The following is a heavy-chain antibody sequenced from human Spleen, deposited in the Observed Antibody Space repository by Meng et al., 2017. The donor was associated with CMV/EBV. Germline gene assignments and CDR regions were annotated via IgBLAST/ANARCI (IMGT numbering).Heavy chain of an antibody. J-gene: IGHJ6*02. D-gene: IGHD1-26*01. CDR3: ASPRSVRATLVGYHYYYGMDA. Sequence: ASVKVSCKASGYTFTGYSIHWVRQAPGQGLEWMGWINPNSGGTNYPQKFQGRVTMTGDTSISTAYMELSRLRSDDTAVYYWASPRSVRATLVGYHYYYGMDAWGQGTTVTVSS. V-gene: IGHV1-2*02. CDR2: INPNSGGT. CDR1: GYTFTGYS.